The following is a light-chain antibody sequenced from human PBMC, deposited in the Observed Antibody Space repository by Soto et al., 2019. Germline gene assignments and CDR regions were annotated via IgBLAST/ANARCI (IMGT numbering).Light chain of an antibody. V-gene: IGKV3-11*01. J-gene: IGKJ1*01. CDR1: QCVSSY. CDR3: QQRNNWPPGWT. Sequence: EVVLTQSPATLSLSPGERATLSCKASQCVSSYLAWCQQIPGQAPRLLIYDASNRATGIPARFSGSGSGTNFTLTISRLEPADFAVYYCQQRNNWPPGWTFGQGTKVDIK. CDR2: DAS.